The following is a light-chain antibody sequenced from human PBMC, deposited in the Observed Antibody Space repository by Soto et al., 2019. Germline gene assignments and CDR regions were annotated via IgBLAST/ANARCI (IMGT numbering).Light chain of an antibody. CDR1: QSITGN. Sequence: EIVMTQSPATLSVSPGERATLSCRAGQSITGNLTWYQQKPGQAPRLLIYDASTRATGIPARFSGSGSGTEFTLTISSLQSEDFAVYYCQQYNNWPLTFGGGTKVDIK. V-gene: IGKV3-15*01. CDR2: DAS. J-gene: IGKJ4*01. CDR3: QQYNNWPLT.